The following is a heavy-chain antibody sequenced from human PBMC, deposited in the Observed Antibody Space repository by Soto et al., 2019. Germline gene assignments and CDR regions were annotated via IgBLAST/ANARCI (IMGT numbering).Heavy chain of an antibody. J-gene: IGHJ6*02. CDR1: GGSVSSGGFY. D-gene: IGHD1-26*01. CDR2: IYYSGST. Sequence: SETLSLTCTVSGGSVSSGGFYWSWIRQHPGKGLEGIGYIYYSGSTNYNPSLKSRVTMSVDTSKNQFSLKLSSVTAADTAAEYCGASAPPATNWYYAIDVWGQGTLVTVSS. CDR3: GASAPPATNWYYAIDV. V-gene: IGHV4-61*08.